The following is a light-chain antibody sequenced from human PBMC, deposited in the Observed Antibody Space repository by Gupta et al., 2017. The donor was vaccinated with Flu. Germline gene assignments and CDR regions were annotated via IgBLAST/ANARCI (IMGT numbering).Light chain of an antibody. J-gene: IGLJ1*01. V-gene: IGLV3-21*02. Sequence: VLTQSPSLSVAPGHTARIPCGGDKIGSENVHWYHQKPGRAPVLGVYDESGRPSSVPERFSGATSGNTAALTISRVEAGDEADDYGQVWHSYSDRLYVFGPGTKVTVL. CDR3: QVWHSYSDRLYV. CDR2: DES. CDR1: KIGSEN.